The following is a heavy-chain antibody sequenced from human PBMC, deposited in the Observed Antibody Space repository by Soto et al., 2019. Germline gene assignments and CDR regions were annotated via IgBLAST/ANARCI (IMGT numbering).Heavy chain of an antibody. D-gene: IGHD1-26*01. CDR1: GFTFSSYD. CDR3: ARGRRVGGMDV. CDR2: IGTAGDT. J-gene: IGHJ6*02. Sequence: PGGSLRLSCAASGFTFSSYDMHWVRQATGKGLEWVSAIGTAGDTYYPGSVKGRFTISRENAKNSLYLQMNSLRAGDTAGYYCARGRRVGGMDVWGQGTTVTVSS. V-gene: IGHV3-13*01.